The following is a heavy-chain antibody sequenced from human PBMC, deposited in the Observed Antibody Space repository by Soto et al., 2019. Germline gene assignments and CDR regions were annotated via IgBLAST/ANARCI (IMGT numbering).Heavy chain of an antibody. CDR1: VYTFPSYG. CDR3: AREQDSSSYYYYGMDV. V-gene: IGHV1-18*01. J-gene: IGHJ6*02. Sequence: ASVKVSCKASVYTFPSYGLSWVRPAPAQGLEWMGWISAYNGNTNYAQKLQGRVTMTTDTSTSTAYMELRSLRSDDTAVYYCAREQDSSSYYYYGMDVWGQGTTVTVSS. D-gene: IGHD6-13*01. CDR2: ISAYNGNT.